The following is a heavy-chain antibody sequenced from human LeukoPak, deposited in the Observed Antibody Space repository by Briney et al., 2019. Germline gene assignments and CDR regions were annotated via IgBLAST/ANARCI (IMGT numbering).Heavy chain of an antibody. CDR2: IYYSGST. V-gene: IGHV4-59*01. J-gene: IGHJ4*02. Sequence: SETLSLTCTASGGSISSYYWSWIRQSPGKGLEWIGYIYYSGSTNYNPALKSRVTISVDTSKNQFSLKLSSVTAADTAVYYCARRYCTSTSCYYYFDYWGQGTLVTVSP. CDR3: ARRYCTSTSCYYYFDY. D-gene: IGHD2-2*01. CDR1: GGSISSYY.